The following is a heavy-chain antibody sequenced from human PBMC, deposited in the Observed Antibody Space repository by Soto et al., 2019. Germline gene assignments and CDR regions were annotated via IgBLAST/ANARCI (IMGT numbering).Heavy chain of an antibody. CDR1: CFSINNHY. CDR2: SYYTGST. Sequence: QVHLQESCPGLVKPSETLSLTCTVACFSINNHYWSWIRQPPGKGLECIGYSYYTGSTNYNPSLESRVTMSVYTSQHRVSLNLNSFNAADTARYYCARAHWYSEYWGQGTLVTVSS. J-gene: IGHJ4*02. CDR3: ARAHWYSEY. D-gene: IGHD1-1*01. V-gene: IGHV4-59*11.